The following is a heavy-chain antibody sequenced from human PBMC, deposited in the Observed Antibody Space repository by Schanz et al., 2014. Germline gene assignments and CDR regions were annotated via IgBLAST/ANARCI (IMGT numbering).Heavy chain of an antibody. CDR3: AKGRFGELSAFDI. D-gene: IGHD3-10*01. CDR2: ISGSGGST. J-gene: IGHJ3*02. V-gene: IGHV3-23*04. CDR1: GFTFSTYA. Sequence: EVQLVESGGGLVQPGGSLRLSCTASGFTFSTYAMAWVRQAPGKGLEWVSAISGSGGSTYYADSVKGRFTISRDNAKRSLFLQMNSLRVEDTAVYYCAKGRFGELSAFDIWGQGTMVTVSS.